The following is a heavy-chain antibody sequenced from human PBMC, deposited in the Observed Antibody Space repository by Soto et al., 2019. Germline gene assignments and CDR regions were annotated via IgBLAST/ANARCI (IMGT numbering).Heavy chain of an antibody. V-gene: IGHV1-18*01. CDR1: GYTFISYG. CDR3: ARDWNCSNTRCQNCFDP. J-gene: IGHJ5*02. D-gene: IGHD2-2*01. CDR2: ISGNTGKT. Sequence: ASVKVSCKTSGYTFISYGVSWVRQAPGQGLEWMGWISGNTGKTNYAQNLQGRVTMTTDTSTSTAYMELRSLRSDDTAVYYCARDWNCSNTRCQNCFDPWGQGTLVTVSS.